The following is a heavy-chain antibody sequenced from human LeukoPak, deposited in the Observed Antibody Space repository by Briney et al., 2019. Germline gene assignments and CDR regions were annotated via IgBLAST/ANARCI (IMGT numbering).Heavy chain of an antibody. V-gene: IGHV4-59*01. Sequence: SETLSLTCTVSGGSISSYYWSWIRQPPGKGLEWIGYIYYSGSTNYNPSLKSRVTISVDTSKNQFSLKLSSVTAAGTAVYYCARVETVLWFGELDHPMNWFDPWGQGTLVTVSS. D-gene: IGHD3-10*01. CDR1: GGSISSYY. CDR3: ARVETVLWFGELDHPMNWFDP. CDR2: IYYSGST. J-gene: IGHJ5*02.